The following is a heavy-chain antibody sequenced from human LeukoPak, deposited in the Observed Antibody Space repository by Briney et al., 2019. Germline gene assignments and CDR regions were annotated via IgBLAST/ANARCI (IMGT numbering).Heavy chain of an antibody. CDR2: IYYSGST. Sequence: PSETLSLTCTVSGGSISSYYWSWIRQPPGKGLEWIGYIYYSGSTNYNPSLKSRVTISVDTSKNQFSLKLSSVTAADTAVYYCARHGGSYYGSGSHHFDYWGQGTLVTVSS. J-gene: IGHJ4*02. CDR3: ARHGGSYYGSGSHHFDY. D-gene: IGHD3-10*01. V-gene: IGHV4-59*08. CDR1: GGSISSYY.